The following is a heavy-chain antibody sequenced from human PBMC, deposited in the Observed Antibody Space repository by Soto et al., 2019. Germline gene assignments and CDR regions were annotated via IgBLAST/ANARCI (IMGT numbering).Heavy chain of an antibody. J-gene: IGHJ4*02. V-gene: IGHV1-18*01. CDR3: ARDRPSIDIVLMAGPVSSFDY. D-gene: IGHD2-8*01. CDR1: GYTFTSYG. Sequence: QVQLVQSGAEVKKPGASVKVSCKASGYTFTSYGISWVRQAPGQGLEWMGWISAYNGNTNYAQKLQGRVTMTTDTSTSTAYMELRSLRSDDTAVYYCARDRPSIDIVLMAGPVSSFDYWGQGTLVTVSS. CDR2: ISAYNGNT.